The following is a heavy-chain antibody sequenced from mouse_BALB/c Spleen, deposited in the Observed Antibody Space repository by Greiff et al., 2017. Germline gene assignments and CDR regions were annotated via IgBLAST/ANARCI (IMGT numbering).Heavy chain of an antibody. CDR1: GFNIKDTY. J-gene: IGHJ3*01. CDR3: ALYAWFAY. D-gene: IGHD1-1*01. CDR2: IDPANGNT. Sequence: VQLKQSGAELVKPGASVKLSCTASGFNIKDTYMHWVKQRPEQGLEWIGRIDPANGNTKYDPKFQGKATITADTSSNTAYLQLSSLTSEDTAVYYCALYAWFAYWGQGTLVTVSA. V-gene: IGHV14-3*02.